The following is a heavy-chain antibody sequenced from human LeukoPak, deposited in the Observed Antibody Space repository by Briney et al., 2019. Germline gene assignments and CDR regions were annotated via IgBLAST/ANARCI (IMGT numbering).Heavy chain of an antibody. D-gene: IGHD3-9*01. CDR1: GVSISSYW. Sequence: SETLSLTCSVSGVSISSYWWSWIRQPPGKGLEWIAYVFSSGNTNYNPSLKGRVTISVDISKNQFSLKVTSVTAADTAVHYCASSNGFDWSPEYYVDVWGKGTSVTVSS. CDR2: VFSSGNT. J-gene: IGHJ6*03. CDR3: ASSNGFDWSPEYYVDV. V-gene: IGHV4-59*01.